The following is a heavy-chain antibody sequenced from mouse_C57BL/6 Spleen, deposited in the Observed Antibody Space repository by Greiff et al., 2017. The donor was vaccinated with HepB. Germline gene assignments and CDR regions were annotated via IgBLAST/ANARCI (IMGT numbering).Heavy chain of an antibody. J-gene: IGHJ3*01. CDR2: IYPRSGNT. CDR3: ANYYYGSSPWFAY. V-gene: IGHV1-81*01. D-gene: IGHD1-1*01. CDR1: GYTFTSYG. Sequence: VQLQQSGAELARPGASVKLSCKASGYTFTSYGISWVKQRTGQGLEWIGEIYPRSGNTYYNEKFKGKATLTADKSSSTAYMELRSLTSEDSAVYFCANYYYGSSPWFAYWGQGTLVTVSA.